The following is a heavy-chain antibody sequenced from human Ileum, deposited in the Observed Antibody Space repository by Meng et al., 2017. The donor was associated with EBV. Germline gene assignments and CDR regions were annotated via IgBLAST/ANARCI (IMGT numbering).Heavy chain of an antibody. Sequence: QVQLQQWGAVLLKPSVTLSLTCAVYGGFFSGYYWSWIRQSPGKGLEWIGEINHSGSTNYNPSLKSRVTISVDTSKNQFSLKLTSVTAADTAVYYCAREARSSGYHPGIGPWGQGTLVTVSS. V-gene: IGHV4-34*02. D-gene: IGHD3-22*01. CDR2: INHSGST. CDR1: GGFFSGYY. J-gene: IGHJ5*02. CDR3: AREARSSGYHPGIGP.